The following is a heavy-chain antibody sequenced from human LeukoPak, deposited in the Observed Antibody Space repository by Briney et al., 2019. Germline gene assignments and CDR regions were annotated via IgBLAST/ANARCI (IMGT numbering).Heavy chain of an antibody. Sequence: SETLSLTCTVSGGSISSSSYYWGWIRQPPGKGLEWIGSIYYSGSTYYNPSLKSRVTISADTSKNQFSLKLSSVTAADTAVYYCARQTIQLWSAYYTGFDYWGQGTLVTVSS. J-gene: IGHJ4*02. CDR2: IYYSGST. V-gene: IGHV4-39*01. CDR3: ARQTIQLWSAYYTGFDY. CDR1: GGSISSSSYY. D-gene: IGHD5-18*01.